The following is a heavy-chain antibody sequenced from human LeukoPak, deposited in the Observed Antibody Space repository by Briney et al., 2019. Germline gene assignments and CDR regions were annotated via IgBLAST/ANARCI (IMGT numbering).Heavy chain of an antibody. CDR1: GGSFSGYY. Sequence: PSETLSLTCAVYGGSFSGYYWSWIRQPPGKGLEWIGEINHSGSTNYNPSLKSRVTISVDTSKNQFSLKLSSVTAADTAVYYCARQKKIVLAVYAIGYYFDYWGQGTLVTVSS. CDR2: INHSGST. J-gene: IGHJ4*02. V-gene: IGHV4-34*01. D-gene: IGHD2-8*02. CDR3: ARQKKIVLAVYAIGYYFDY.